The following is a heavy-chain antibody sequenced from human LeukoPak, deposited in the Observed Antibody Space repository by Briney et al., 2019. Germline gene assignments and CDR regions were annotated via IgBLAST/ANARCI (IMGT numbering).Heavy chain of an antibody. J-gene: IGHJ1*01. CDR2: IYYRGST. D-gene: IGHD3-22*01. V-gene: IGHV4-59*08. CDR3: ARRRYYDSTGYLD. CDR1: GGSISSYY. Sequence: SGTLSLTCTVSGGSISSYYWSWIRQPPGKGLEWIGDIYYRGSTYYSPSLKSRVSISIDTSNNQFSLTLNSVTAADTALYFCARRRYYDSTGYLDWGQGTLVTVSS.